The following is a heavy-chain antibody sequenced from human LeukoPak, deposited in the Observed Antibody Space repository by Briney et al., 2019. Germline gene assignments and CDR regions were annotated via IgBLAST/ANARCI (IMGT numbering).Heavy chain of an antibody. CDR1: GFTFDDYG. D-gene: IGHD3-22*01. CDR2: INWNGGST. J-gene: IGHJ3*02. CDR3: ARLTAYYYDSSGYYYGSPHAFDI. Sequence: PGGSLRLSCAASGFTFDDYGMSWVRQAPGKGLEWVSGINWNGGSTGYADSVKGRFTISRDNAKNSLYLQMNSLRAEDTAVYYCARLTAYYYDSSGYYYGSPHAFDIWGQGTMVTVSS. V-gene: IGHV3-20*04.